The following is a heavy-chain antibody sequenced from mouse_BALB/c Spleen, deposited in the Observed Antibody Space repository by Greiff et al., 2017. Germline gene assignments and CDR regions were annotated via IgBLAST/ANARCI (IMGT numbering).Heavy chain of an antibody. CDR1: GFTFSSYA. CDR2: ISSGGST. V-gene: IGHV5-6-5*01. J-gene: IGHJ3*01. CDR3: ARGEEARFAY. Sequence: DVQLVESGGGLVKPGGSLKLSCAASGFTFSSYAMSWVRQTPEKRLEWVASISSGGSTYYPDSVKGRFTISRDNARNILYLQMSSLRSEDTAMYYCARGEEARFAYWGQGTLVTVSA.